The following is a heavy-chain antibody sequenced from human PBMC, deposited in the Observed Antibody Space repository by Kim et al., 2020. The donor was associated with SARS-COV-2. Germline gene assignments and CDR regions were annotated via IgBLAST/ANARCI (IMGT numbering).Heavy chain of an antibody. J-gene: IGHJ4*02. D-gene: IGHD1-26*01. Sequence: SLKTRLTISKDTSKNQVVLTMSNMDPVDTATYYCARSDAYSGSYRVYFDYWGQGTLVTVSS. V-gene: IGHV2-70*01. CDR3: ARSDAYSGSYRVYFDY.